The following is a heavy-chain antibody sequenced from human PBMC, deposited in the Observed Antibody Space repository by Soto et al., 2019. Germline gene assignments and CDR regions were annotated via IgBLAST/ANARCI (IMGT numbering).Heavy chain of an antibody. Sequence: PSETLSLTCTVSGGSISSGDYYWSWIRQPPGKGLEWIGYIYYSGSTYYNPSLKSRVTISVDTSKNQFSLKLSSVTAADTAVYYCASSDILTGYQGVYAFDIRGQGTMVTVSS. V-gene: IGHV4-30-4*01. CDR2: IYYSGST. CDR3: ASSDILTGYQGVYAFDI. D-gene: IGHD3-9*01. CDR1: GGSISSGDYY. J-gene: IGHJ3*02.